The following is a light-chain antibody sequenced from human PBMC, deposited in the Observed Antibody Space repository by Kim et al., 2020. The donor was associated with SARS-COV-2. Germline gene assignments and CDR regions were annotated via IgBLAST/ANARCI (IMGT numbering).Light chain of an antibody. J-gene: IGLJ1*01. CDR3: QVWDTDTDHYV. CDR2: YDR. CDR1: NIGGHC. Sequence: APGRTARITCGGNNIGGHCVHWYQQKPGQAPVLVMFYDRDRPSGIPERFSGSKSANTATLTISSVEAGDEADYNCQVWDTDTDHYVFGTGTKVTVL. V-gene: IGLV3-21*01.